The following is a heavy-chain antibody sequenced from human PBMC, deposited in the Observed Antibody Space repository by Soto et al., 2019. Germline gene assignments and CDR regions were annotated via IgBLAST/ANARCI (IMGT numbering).Heavy chain of an antibody. D-gene: IGHD5-12*01. CDR3: AKDMGYDLSPLGYFDY. CDR2: ISWNSGSI. CDR1: GFTFEDYA. J-gene: IGHJ4*02. Sequence: SHSLSCASSGFTFEDYAMHSVRQAPGKGLEWVSGISWNSGSIGYADSVKGRFTISRDNAKNSLYLQMNSLRSEDTALYYCAKDMGYDLSPLGYFDYWGQGTLVNVSA. V-gene: IGHV3-9*01.